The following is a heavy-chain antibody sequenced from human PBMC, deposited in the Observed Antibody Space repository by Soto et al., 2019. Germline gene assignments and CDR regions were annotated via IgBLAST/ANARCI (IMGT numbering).Heavy chain of an antibody. J-gene: IGHJ6*02. CDR2: VHDSWGS. Sequence: QVPLQESGPGLVKPSEPLSLSCTVSGGSISNYYWCWFRQTPGKGLEWIGYVHDSWGSNYNPSLKRRVAISLDPSKSQVSLKLTSVTATDTAVYYCARQGFGALHGLVDVWCQGTTVTVSS. D-gene: IGHD3-10*01. CDR1: GGSISNYY. V-gene: IGHV4-59*08. CDR3: ARQGFGALHGLVDV.